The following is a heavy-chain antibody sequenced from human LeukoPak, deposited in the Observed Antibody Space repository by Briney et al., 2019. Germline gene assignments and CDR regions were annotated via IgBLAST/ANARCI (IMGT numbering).Heavy chain of an antibody. CDR2: IYPGDSDT. D-gene: IGHD3-10*02. V-gene: IGHV5-51*01. CDR3: ATSITMFYGMDV. J-gene: IGHJ6*02. CDR1: GYRFTNYW. Sequence: GESLKTSFQGPGYRFTNYWIGWVPQMPGKGLEWMGIIYPGDSDTRYSPSFQGQVSISADKSISTAYLQWSSLKASDTAMYYCATSITMFYGMDVWGQGTTVTVSS.